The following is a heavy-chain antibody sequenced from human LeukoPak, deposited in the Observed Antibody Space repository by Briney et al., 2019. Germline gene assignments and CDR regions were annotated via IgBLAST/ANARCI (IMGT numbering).Heavy chain of an antibody. J-gene: IGHJ3*02. V-gene: IGHV3-21*01. CDR2: ISSSSSYI. CDR1: GFTFSSYS. D-gene: IGHD3-10*01. Sequence: GGSLRLSCAASGFTFSSYSMEWGRQAPGKGLEWVSSISSSSSYIYYADSVKGRFTISRDNAKNSLYLQMNSLRAEDTAVYYCARVGQPYYYGSGGYAFDIWGQGTMVTVSS. CDR3: ARVGQPYYYGSGGYAFDI.